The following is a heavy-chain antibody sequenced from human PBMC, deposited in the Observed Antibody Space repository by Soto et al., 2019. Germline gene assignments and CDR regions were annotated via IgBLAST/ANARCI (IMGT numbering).Heavy chain of an antibody. CDR3: TGGDGLCSGGSGFLDS. J-gene: IGHJ4*02. CDR2: INEDGTKR. Sequence: EVQLVESGGGLVQSGGSLRLSCIASGCSLTQYWMSWVRQTPRKGLEWVAKINEDGTKRDYMESVEGRFTISSDNAKNSVSGQMNSLRADDAAVYFCTGGDGLCSGGSGFLDSWGQGTLVTVSS. CDR1: GCSLTQYW. D-gene: IGHD6-25*01. V-gene: IGHV3-7*01.